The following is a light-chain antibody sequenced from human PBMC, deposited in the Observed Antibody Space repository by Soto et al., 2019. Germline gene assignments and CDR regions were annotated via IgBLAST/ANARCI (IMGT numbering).Light chain of an antibody. V-gene: IGKV3-15*01. CDR2: DVF. Sequence: VMTQSPATRSLSPGERATLSCRASQTVRRNLAWYQQRPGQAPRLLIYDVFTRAAGIPARFIGIGSETEFTLTIRSLKSEDFAVDYCQQYNNWPSFGQGTRLEIK. CDR3: QQYNNWPS. CDR1: QTVRRN. J-gene: IGKJ5*01.